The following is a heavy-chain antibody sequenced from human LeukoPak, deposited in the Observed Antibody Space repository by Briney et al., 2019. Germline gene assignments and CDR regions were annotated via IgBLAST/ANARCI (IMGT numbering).Heavy chain of an antibody. CDR3: ARDRVSPHKFAVTTLDY. Sequence: KAGGSLRLSCAASGLTFSSYSMNWVRQAPGKGLEWVSSISSSSSYIYYADSVKGRFTISRDSAKNSLYLQMNSLRAEDTAVYYCARDRVSPHKFAVTTLDYWGQGTLVTVSS. V-gene: IGHV3-21*01. J-gene: IGHJ4*02. D-gene: IGHD4-17*01. CDR1: GLTFSSYS. CDR2: ISSSSSYI.